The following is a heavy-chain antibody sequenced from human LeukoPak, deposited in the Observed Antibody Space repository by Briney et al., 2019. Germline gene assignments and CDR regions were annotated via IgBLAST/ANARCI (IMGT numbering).Heavy chain of an antibody. D-gene: IGHD3-22*01. J-gene: IGHJ4*02. CDR3: ARAVGYYDSSGYYYPY. Sequence: AAVKVSCKASGSTFSSYAVSWGRQAPGQGLEWMGGIIPIFGKANYAQKFQGRVTITTDESTSTAYMELSSLRSEDTAVYYCARAVGYYDSSGYYYPYWGQGPLVTVSS. V-gene: IGHV1-69*05. CDR1: GSTFSSYA. CDR2: IIPIFGKA.